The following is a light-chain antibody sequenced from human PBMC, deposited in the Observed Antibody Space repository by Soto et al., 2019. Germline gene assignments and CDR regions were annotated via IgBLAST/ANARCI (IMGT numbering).Light chain of an antibody. V-gene: IGLV1-40*01. CDR3: QSYDSSLGYV. J-gene: IGLJ1*01. CDR2: GNS. Sequence: QSVLTQPPSVSGAPGQRVTISCTGSSSNIGAGYDVHWYQRLPGTAPKLLIYGNSNRPSGVPDRFSGSKSGTSASLAITGLQAEDEADYYCQSYDSSLGYVFGTGTKLTVL. CDR1: SSNIGAGYD.